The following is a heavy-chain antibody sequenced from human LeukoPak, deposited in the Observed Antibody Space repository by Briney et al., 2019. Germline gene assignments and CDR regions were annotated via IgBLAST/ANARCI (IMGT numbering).Heavy chain of an antibody. CDR3: ARGRTRYRFDY. V-gene: IGHV3-21*01. J-gene: IGHJ4*02. CDR2: ISSSSSYI. D-gene: IGHD1-7*01. Sequence: GGSLRLSCAASGFTFSSYSMNWVRQAPGKGLEWVSSISSSSSYIYYADSVKGQFTISRDNAKNSLYLQMNSLRAEDTAVYYCARGRTRYRFDYWGQGTLVTVSS. CDR1: GFTFSSYS.